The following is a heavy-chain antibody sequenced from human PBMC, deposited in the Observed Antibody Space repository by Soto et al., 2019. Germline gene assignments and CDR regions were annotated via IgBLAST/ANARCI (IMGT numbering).Heavy chain of an antibody. Sequence: GGSLRLSCAASGFTFSSYWMSWVRQAPGKGLEWVANIKQDGSEEYYVDSVKGRFTISRDNAKNSLYLQMNSLRAEDTAVYYCAREDYYGSGSYYNAYYYYGMDVWGQGTAVTVSS. V-gene: IGHV3-7*01. CDR3: AREDYYGSGSYYNAYYYYGMDV. CDR1: GFTFSSYW. J-gene: IGHJ6*02. D-gene: IGHD3-10*01. CDR2: IKQDGSEE.